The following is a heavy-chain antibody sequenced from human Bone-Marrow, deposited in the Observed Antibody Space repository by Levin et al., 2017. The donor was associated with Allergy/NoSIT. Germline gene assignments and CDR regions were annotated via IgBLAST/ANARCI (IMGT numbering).Heavy chain of an antibody. V-gene: IGHV4-59*08. CDR3: ARGGPRWDYFDY. Sequence: SQTLSLTCTVSGGSISSSYWSWIRQPPGKGLEWIGYIYSSGNTNYNPSLKSRVTMSVDTSKNQFSLKLTSVTAADTAVYYCARGGPRWDYFDYWGQGALVTVSS. CDR1: GGSISSSY. CDR2: IYSSGNT. D-gene: IGHD3-16*01. J-gene: IGHJ4*02.